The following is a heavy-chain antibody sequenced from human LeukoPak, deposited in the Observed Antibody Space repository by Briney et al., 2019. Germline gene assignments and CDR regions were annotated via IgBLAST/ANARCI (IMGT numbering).Heavy chain of an antibody. Sequence: GGSLRLSCAGSGFAFGTYAMSWVRQAPGMGLEWVSSISANGQATYYADSVEGRFTISRDNSKNTVYLQMNSLRAEDTAVYYCAKGGIIAARPSYFDYWGQGTLVTVSS. CDR1: GFAFGTYA. J-gene: IGHJ4*02. CDR2: ISANGQAT. V-gene: IGHV3-23*01. D-gene: IGHD6-6*01. CDR3: AKGGIIAARPSYFDY.